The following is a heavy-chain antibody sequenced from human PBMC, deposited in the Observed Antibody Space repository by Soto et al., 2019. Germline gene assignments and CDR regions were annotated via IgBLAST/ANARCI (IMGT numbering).Heavy chain of an antibody. Sequence: QVQVVQSRAEVKKPGASVKVSCKTSGYTFTDYDINWIRQAPGQGLEWMGGVSPDSGNAGYAPQFQGRVSMTSDTSISTVYMELSSLRAEDTAVYFCEVTTGYWGQGTMVTVSS. CDR3: EVTTGY. V-gene: IGHV1-8*01. CDR2: VSPDSGNA. D-gene: IGHD2-21*02. CDR1: GYTFTDYD. J-gene: IGHJ4*02.